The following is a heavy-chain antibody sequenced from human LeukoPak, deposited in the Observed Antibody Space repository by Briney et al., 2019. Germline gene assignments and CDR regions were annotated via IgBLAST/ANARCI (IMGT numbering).Heavy chain of an antibody. Sequence: SETLSLTCTVSGGSISSYYWSWIRQPPGKALEWIGYIYYSGSTNYNPSLRSRVTISVDTSKNRFSLRLNSVTAADTALYYCARMRRGSSYPYHFDYWGQGILVTVSS. V-gene: IGHV4-59*01. D-gene: IGHD6-13*01. J-gene: IGHJ4*02. CDR3: ARMRRGSSYPYHFDY. CDR2: IYYSGST. CDR1: GGSISSYY.